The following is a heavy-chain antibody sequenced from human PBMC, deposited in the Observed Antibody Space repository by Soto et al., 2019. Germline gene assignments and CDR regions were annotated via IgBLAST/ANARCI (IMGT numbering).Heavy chain of an antibody. V-gene: IGHV4-39*07. CDR3: ARGPPLYILTGYLYYYGMDV. J-gene: IGHJ6*02. D-gene: IGHD3-9*01. Sequence: SETLSLTCTVSGGSISSGDYYWSWIRQPPGKGLEWIGEINHSGSTNYNPSLKSRVTISVDTSKNQFSLKLSSVTAADTAVYYCARGPPLYILTGYLYYYGMDVWGQGTTVTVSS. CDR1: GGSISSGDYY. CDR2: INHSGST.